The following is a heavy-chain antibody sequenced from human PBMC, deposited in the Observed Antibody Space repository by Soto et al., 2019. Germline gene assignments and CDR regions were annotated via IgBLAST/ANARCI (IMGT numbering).Heavy chain of an antibody. V-gene: IGHV3-33*01. D-gene: IGHD3-10*01. CDR1: GLTFSSYG. Sequence: QVELVESGGGVVQPGRSLRLSCAASGLTFSSYGMHWVRQAPGKGLEWVAVIWYDGSNKYYADSVKGRFTISRDNSKNTLYLQMNSLRAEDTAVYYCARDGLLGAFDIWGQGTMVTVSS. J-gene: IGHJ3*02. CDR2: IWYDGSNK. CDR3: ARDGLLGAFDI.